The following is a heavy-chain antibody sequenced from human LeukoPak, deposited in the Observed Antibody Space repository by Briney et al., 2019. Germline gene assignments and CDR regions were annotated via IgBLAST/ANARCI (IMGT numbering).Heavy chain of an antibody. Sequence: ASVKVSCKASGYTFTSYYMHWVRQAPGQGLEWMGIINPSGGSTSYAQKFQGRVTMTRDTSTSTVYMELNSLRSEDTAVYYCARPLVVPAAYYYYYGMDVWGQGTTVTVSS. CDR3: ARPLVVPAAYYYYYGMDV. CDR1: GYTFTSYY. CDR2: INPSGGST. D-gene: IGHD2-2*01. V-gene: IGHV1-46*01. J-gene: IGHJ6*02.